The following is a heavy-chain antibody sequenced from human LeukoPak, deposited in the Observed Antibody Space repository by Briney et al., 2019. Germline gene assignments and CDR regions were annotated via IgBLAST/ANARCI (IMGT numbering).Heavy chain of an antibody. V-gene: IGHV3-11*01. D-gene: IGHD5-18*01. CDR2: ISSSGSTI. Sequence: GGSLRLSCAASGFTFSDYYMSWIRQAPGKGLEWVSYISSSGSTIYYADSVKGRFTISRDNAKNSLYLQMNSLRAEDTAVYYCARGPVDTAMATALASFDYWGQGTLVTVSS. CDR1: GFTFSDYY. CDR3: ARGPVDTAMATALASFDY. J-gene: IGHJ4*02.